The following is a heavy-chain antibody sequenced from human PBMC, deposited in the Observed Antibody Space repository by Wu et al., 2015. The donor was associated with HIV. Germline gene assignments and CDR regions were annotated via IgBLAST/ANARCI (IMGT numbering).Heavy chain of an antibody. Sequence: QVQLVQSGAEVKKPGSSVKVSCKASGYTFTSYYMHWVRQAPGQGLEWMGIINPSGGSTNYAQKFQGRVTMTRDTSTSTVYMELSSLRSEDTAVYYCARTLTAPAPRHAFDLVGPRDTGRRLF. V-gene: IGHV1-46*01. CDR3: ARTLTAPAPRHAFDL. CDR1: GYTFTSYY. CDR2: INPSGGST. J-gene: IGHJ3*01. D-gene: IGHD2-15*01.